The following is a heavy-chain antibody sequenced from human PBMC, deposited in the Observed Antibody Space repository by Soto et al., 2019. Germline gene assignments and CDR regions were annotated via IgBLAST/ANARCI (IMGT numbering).Heavy chain of an antibody. V-gene: IGHV5-51*01. CDR3: ARKGKNRRGQYWLDP. J-gene: IGHJ5*02. Sequence: PGESLKISCKGSGYTFTTYWIGWVRQMPGKGLEWTGIIFPDDSDTGYSPSFQGQVTISADKSISTAYLQWSSLKASDTAMYYCARKGKNRRGQYWLDPWRQGTLVTVS. CDR1: GYTFTTYW. CDR2: IFPDDSDT. D-gene: IGHD2-15*01.